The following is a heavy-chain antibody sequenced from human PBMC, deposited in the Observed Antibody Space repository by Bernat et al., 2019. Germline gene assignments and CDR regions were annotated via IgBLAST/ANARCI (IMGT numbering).Heavy chain of an antibody. CDR2: ISYDGSNK. V-gene: IGHV3-30*18. CDR1: GFTFSSYG. CDR3: AKDGALWVGELLAGINYYYYYGMDV. J-gene: IGHJ6*02. D-gene: IGHD3-10*01. Sequence: QVQLVESGGGVVQPGRSLRLSCAASGFTFSSYGMHWVRQAPGKGLEWVAVISYDGSNKYYADSRKGRFTISRDNSKNRMYLKINSLRAKETSVYYCAKDGALWVGELLAGINYYYYYGMDVWGQGTTVTVSS.